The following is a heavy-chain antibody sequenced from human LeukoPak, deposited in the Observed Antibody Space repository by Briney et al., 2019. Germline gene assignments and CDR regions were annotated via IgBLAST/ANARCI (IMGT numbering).Heavy chain of an antibody. CDR3: ARVGTIFGVVPQKFDY. V-gene: IGHV4-39*07. CDR1: GGSISSSSYY. Sequence: KPSETLSLTCTVSGGSISSSSYYWGWIRQPPGKGLEWIGSIYYSGSTYYNPSLKSRVTISVDTSKNQFSLKLSSVTAADTAVYYCARVGTIFGVVPQKFDYWGQGTLVTVSS. D-gene: IGHD3-3*01. CDR2: IYYSGST. J-gene: IGHJ4*02.